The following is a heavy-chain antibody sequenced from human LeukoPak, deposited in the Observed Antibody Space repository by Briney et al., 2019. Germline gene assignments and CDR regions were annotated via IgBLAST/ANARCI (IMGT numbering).Heavy chain of an antibody. V-gene: IGHV4-4*07. CDR2: IYNSGST. CDR1: GGSISSYH. CDR3: ARARAYSSSWYLDY. Sequence: SETLSLTCTVSGGSISSYHWSWIRQPAGKGLEWIGRIYNSGSTNYNPSLKSRVTMSVDTSKNLFSLRLSSVTAADTAVYYCARARAYSSSWYLDYWGQGALVTVSS. J-gene: IGHJ4*02. D-gene: IGHD6-13*01.